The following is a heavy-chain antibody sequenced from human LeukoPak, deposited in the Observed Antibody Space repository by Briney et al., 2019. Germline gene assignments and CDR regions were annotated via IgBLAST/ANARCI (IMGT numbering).Heavy chain of an antibody. Sequence: GGSLRLSCAASGFTFSSYAMSWARQAPGKGLEWVSAISGSGGSTYYADSVKGRFTISRDNPKNTLYLQMNSLRAEDTAVYYCAKGEYSSSGAFDYWGQGTLVTVSS. CDR3: AKGEYSSSGAFDY. CDR1: GFTFSSYA. V-gene: IGHV3-23*01. CDR2: ISGSGGST. J-gene: IGHJ4*02. D-gene: IGHD6-6*01.